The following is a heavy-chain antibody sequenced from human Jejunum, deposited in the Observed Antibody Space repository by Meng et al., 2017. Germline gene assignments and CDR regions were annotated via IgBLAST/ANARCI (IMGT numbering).Heavy chain of an antibody. CDR2: INPIFGTA. D-gene: IGHD5-18*01. V-gene: IGHV1-69*01. CDR1: GGTLSSHA. Sequence: QGQRVRSGAEVKKPGSSVKVSCKASGGTLSSHAISWVRQAPGQGLEWVGEINPIFGTANYAQKFQGRVSITADESTSTAYMELSSLRSEDTAVYYCAREIGGYSYGYVDYWGQGTLVTVAS. CDR3: AREIGGYSYGYVDY. J-gene: IGHJ4*02.